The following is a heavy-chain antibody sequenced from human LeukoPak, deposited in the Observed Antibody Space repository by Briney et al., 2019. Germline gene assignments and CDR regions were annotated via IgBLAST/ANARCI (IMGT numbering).Heavy chain of an antibody. CDR2: IKRDGSEK. Sequence: PGGSLRLSCAASGFTFSSYWMSWVRQAPGKGLEWVANIKRDGSEKYYVDSVKGRFTISRDNAKNSLYLQMNSLRAEDTAVYYCAGVTGNNWFDPWGQGTLVTVSS. D-gene: IGHD2-21*02. J-gene: IGHJ5*02. CDR1: GFTFSSYW. CDR3: AGVTGNNWFDP. V-gene: IGHV3-7*01.